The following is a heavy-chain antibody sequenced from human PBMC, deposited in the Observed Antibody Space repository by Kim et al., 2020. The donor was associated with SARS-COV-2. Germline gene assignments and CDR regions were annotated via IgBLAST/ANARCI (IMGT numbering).Heavy chain of an antibody. CDR2: IYYSGST. CDR3: ARAQRVRLTELVRGRWFDP. CDR1: GGSVSSGSYY. J-gene: IGHJ5*02. D-gene: IGHD6-13*01. V-gene: IGHV4-61*01. Sequence: SETLSLTCTVSGGSVSSGSYYWSWIRQPPGKGLEWIGYIYYSGSTNYNPSLKSRVTISVDTSKNQFSLKLSSVTAADTAVYYCARAQRVRLTELVRGRWFDPWGQGTLVTVSS.